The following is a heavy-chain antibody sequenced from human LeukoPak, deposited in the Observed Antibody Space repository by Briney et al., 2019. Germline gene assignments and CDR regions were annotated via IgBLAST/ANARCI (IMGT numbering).Heavy chain of an antibody. V-gene: IGHV1-24*01. Sequence: ASVKVSCKVSGYTLTELSMHWVRQAPGKGLEWMGGFDPEDGETIYAQKFQGRVTMTEDTSTNTAYMELSSLRSEDTAVYYCATDLTVVNYYYGMDVWGQGTTVTVSS. D-gene: IGHD4-23*01. CDR1: GYTLTELS. J-gene: IGHJ6*02. CDR2: FDPEDGET. CDR3: ATDLTVVNYYYGMDV.